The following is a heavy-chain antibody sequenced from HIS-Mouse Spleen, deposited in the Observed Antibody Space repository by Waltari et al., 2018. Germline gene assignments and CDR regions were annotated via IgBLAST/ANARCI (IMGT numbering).Heavy chain of an antibody. CDR1: GYTFTGYY. V-gene: IGHV1-2*02. CDR3: ASYTVTTNRTAFDI. CDR2: INTKSGGT. Sequence: QVQLVQSGAEVKKPGASVKVSCKASGYTFTGYYMHWVRQAPGQGPEWMGWINTKSGGTNYAQKFQGRVTMTRDTSISTAYMELSRLRSDDTAVYYCASYTVTTNRTAFDIWGQGTMVTVSS. D-gene: IGHD4-4*01. J-gene: IGHJ3*02.